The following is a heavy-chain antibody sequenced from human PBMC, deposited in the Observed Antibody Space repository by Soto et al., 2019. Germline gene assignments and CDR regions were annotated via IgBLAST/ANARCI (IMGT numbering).Heavy chain of an antibody. J-gene: IGHJ3*02. CDR3: AKPFGGSTSRSGTFDI. Sequence: PGGSLRLSCAASGFTFSSYAMSWVRQAPGKGLEWVSAISGSGGSTYYADSVKGRFTISRDNSKNTLYLQMNSLRAEDTAVYYCAKPFGGSTSRSGTFDIWGQGTMVTVSS. CDR2: ISGSGGST. D-gene: IGHD2-2*01. V-gene: IGHV3-23*01. CDR1: GFTFSSYA.